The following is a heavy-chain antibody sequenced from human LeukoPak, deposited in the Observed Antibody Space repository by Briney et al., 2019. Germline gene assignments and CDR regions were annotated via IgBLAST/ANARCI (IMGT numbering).Heavy chain of an antibody. D-gene: IGHD3-10*01. Sequence: GGSLRLSCAASGFTFSSYAMSWVRQAPGKGLEWVSDINGSGGSTYYVDSVKGRFTISRDNAKNSLYLQMNSLRAEDTAVYYCARSSRGDAFDIWGQGTMVTVSS. CDR3: ARSSRGDAFDI. CDR2: INGSGGST. J-gene: IGHJ3*02. CDR1: GFTFSSYA. V-gene: IGHV3-23*01.